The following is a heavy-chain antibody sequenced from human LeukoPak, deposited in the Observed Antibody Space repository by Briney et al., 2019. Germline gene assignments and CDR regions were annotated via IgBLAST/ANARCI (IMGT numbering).Heavy chain of an antibody. CDR2: MNPNSGGT. Sequence: GASVKVSCQASGYTFTSYDINWVRQATGQGLEWMGWMNPNSGGTIYAQKFQGRVTMTRDTSISTAYMELTRLTSDDTAVYFCARARWDRARYFDYWGQGTLVTVSS. J-gene: IGHJ4*02. D-gene: IGHD1-26*01. CDR3: ARARWDRARYFDY. V-gene: IGHV1-2*02. CDR1: GYTFTSYD.